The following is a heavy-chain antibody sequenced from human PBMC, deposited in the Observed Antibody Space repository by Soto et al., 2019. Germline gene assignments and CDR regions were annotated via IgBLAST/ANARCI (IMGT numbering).Heavy chain of an antibody. CDR3: ARDLAAAAY. Sequence: QVQLVQSGAEVKKPGASVRVSCKASGYIFTNYYIHWVRQAPGQGLDWMAIINPLPTSGNTNYAQKFQGRVTVTRDTSTSTVYLELSSLRSDDTAVYYCARDLAAAAYWGQGTLVTVSS. CDR2: INPLPTSGNT. V-gene: IGHV1-46*01. J-gene: IGHJ4*02. CDR1: GYIFTNYY. D-gene: IGHD6-13*01.